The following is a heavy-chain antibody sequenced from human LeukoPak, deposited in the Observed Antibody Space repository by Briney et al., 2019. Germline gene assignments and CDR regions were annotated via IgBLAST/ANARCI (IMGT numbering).Heavy chain of an antibody. V-gene: IGHV3-9*01. CDR1: GFIFDDYA. CDR3: AKDVRLIHGSNYHYYAMDV. CDR2: ISWNGGSI. J-gene: IGHJ6*02. D-gene: IGHD5-24*01. Sequence: GRSLRLSCAASGFIFDDYAMHWVRQVPGKGLEWVSGISWNGGSIGYGDSVKGRFTISRDNAKNSLYLEMNSLSAEDTALYYCAKDVRLIHGSNYHYYAMDVWGQGTTVTVSS.